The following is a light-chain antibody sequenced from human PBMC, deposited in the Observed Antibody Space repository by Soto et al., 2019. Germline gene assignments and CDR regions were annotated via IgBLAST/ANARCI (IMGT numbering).Light chain of an antibody. V-gene: IGLV1-47*01. J-gene: IGLJ2*01. CDR1: SSNIESNF. Sequence: QSVLTQPPSASGTPGQRVTISCSGSSSNIESNFVYWYQQVPGTAPRLLIYRNNQRPPGVPDRFSGSKSGTSASLAISALRSEDEADYYCTVWDDSLRGRLFGGGTKVTVL. CDR2: RNN. CDR3: TVWDDSLRGRL.